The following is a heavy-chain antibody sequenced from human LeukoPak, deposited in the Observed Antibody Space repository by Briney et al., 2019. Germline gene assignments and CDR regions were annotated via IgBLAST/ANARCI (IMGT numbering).Heavy chain of an antibody. CDR2: IYNSGST. V-gene: IGHV4-59*08. CDR1: GGSIRGYY. Sequence: SETLSLTCTVSGGSIRGYYWNWIRQPPGKGLEWIGYIYNSGSTSYNPALKSRVTISVDTSKNQFSLKMTSVTAADTAVYYCARQTTPNWLWNYWGQGTLVTVSS. CDR3: ARQTTPNWLWNY. D-gene: IGHD5-18*01. J-gene: IGHJ4*02.